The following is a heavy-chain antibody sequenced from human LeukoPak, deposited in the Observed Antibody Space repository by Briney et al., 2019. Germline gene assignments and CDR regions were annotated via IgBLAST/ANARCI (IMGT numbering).Heavy chain of an antibody. CDR3: AKDPTHYRVWDYYETIGLSY. D-gene: IGHD3-22*01. CDR1: GFTFSSYD. V-gene: IGHV3-13*01. Sequence: GSLRLSCAASGFTFSSYDMHWVRQATGKGLEWVSAIGTAGDTYYPGSVKGRFTISRDNSKNTLNLQMNSLRAEDTAVYYCAKDPTHYRVWDYYETIGLSYWGQGTLVTVSS. J-gene: IGHJ4*02. CDR2: IGTAGDT.